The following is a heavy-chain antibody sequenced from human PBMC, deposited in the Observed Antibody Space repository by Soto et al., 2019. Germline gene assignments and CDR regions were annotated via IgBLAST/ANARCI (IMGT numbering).Heavy chain of an antibody. V-gene: IGHV4-34*01. J-gene: IGHJ5*02. Sequence: SETLSLTCAVYGGFLSESYWTWIRQPPGKGLEWIGEINHVGGTNYNPSLKSRVTMSVDTSQNQFSLRLISVTAADTAMYFCVRIRYQLPSSVLWLDPCAQRTQVTVSS. CDR3: VRIRYQLPSSVLWLDP. D-gene: IGHD3-16*01. CDR2: INHVGGT. CDR1: GGFLSESY.